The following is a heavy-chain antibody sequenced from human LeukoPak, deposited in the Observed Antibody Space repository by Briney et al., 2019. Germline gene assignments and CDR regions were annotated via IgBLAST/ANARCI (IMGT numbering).Heavy chain of an antibody. V-gene: IGHV3-23*01. J-gene: IGHJ4*02. CDR1: GFTFSSYA. CDR2: ISGSGGST. Sequence: VGSLRLSCAASGFTFSSYAMSWVRQAPGKGLEWVSAISGSGGSTYYADSVKGRLTISRDNSKNTLYLQMNSLRAEDTAVYYCASLFIAVAGPIDYWGQGTLVTVSS. D-gene: IGHD6-19*01. CDR3: ASLFIAVAGPIDY.